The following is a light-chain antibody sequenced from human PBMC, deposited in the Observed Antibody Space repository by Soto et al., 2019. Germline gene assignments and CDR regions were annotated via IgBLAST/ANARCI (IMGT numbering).Light chain of an antibody. CDR3: CSYAGSSTSWV. CDR1: SSDAGNYNF. V-gene: IGLV2-23*01. CDR2: EDS. Sequence: QSVLTQPASVSGSRGQSITISCTGTSSDAGNYNFVSWYQQHPGKAPKVIIYEDSTRPSGVSNRISGSKSGNTASLTISGLQAEDEADYYCCSYAGSSTSWVFGGGTKLTVL. J-gene: IGLJ3*02.